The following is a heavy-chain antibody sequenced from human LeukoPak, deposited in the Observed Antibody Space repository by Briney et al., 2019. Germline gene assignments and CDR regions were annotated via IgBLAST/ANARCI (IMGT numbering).Heavy chain of an antibody. J-gene: IGHJ4*02. CDR2: ISAYNGNT. Sequence: ASVKVSCKASSYTFTGYGISWVRQAPGQGLEWMGWISAYNGNTNYAQKLQGRVTMTTDTSTSTAYMELRSLRSDDTAVYYCAREGISSGYYPYYFDYWGQGTLVTVSS. D-gene: IGHD3-22*01. CDR3: AREGISSGYYPYYFDY. CDR1: SYTFTGYG. V-gene: IGHV1-18*01.